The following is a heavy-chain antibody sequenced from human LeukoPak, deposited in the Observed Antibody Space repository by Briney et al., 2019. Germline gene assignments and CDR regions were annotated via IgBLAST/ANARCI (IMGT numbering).Heavy chain of an antibody. V-gene: IGHV3-23*01. CDR3: AKAAAAPGFDF. CDR1: GFTSSSYA. D-gene: IGHD6-13*01. CDR2: VSGSGDRM. J-gene: IGHJ4*02. Sequence: SGGSLRLSCAASGFTSSSYALNRVRQAPGKGLEWVATVSGSGDRMYHADSVKGRFTISRDNSKNTIYLQMNSLRAEDTALYYCAKAAAAPGFDFWGQGTLVTVSS.